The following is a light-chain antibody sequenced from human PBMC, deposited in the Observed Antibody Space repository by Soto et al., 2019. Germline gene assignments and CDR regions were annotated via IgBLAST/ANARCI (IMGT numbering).Light chain of an antibody. Sequence: EIVLTQSPGTLSLSPGERATLSCRASQSVSSSYLAWYQQKPGQAPRLLIYGASSRATGIPDRFSGSGSGTDFTLTISRLEPEDFAVYYCQQYGSSLPTFGQGTRLRL. J-gene: IGKJ5*01. CDR1: QSVSSSY. CDR3: QQYGSSLPT. CDR2: GAS. V-gene: IGKV3-20*01.